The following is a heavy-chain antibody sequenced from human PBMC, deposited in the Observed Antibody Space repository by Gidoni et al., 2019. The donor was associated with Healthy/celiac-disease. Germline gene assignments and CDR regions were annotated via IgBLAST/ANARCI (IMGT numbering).Heavy chain of an antibody. CDR3: ARGPATVTTGAYYYYGMDV. CDR2: INHSGST. D-gene: IGHD4-17*01. CDR1: GGSFSGYY. V-gene: IGHV4-34*01. J-gene: IGHJ6*02. Sequence: QVQLQQWGAGLLKPSETLSLTCAVYGGSFSGYYWSWIRQPPGKGLEWIGEINHSGSTNYNPSLKSRVTISVDTSKNQFSLKLSSVTAADTAVYYCARGPATVTTGAYYYYGMDVWGQGTTVTVSS.